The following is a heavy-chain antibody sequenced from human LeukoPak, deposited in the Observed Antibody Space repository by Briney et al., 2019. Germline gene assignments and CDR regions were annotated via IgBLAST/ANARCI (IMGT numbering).Heavy chain of an antibody. V-gene: IGHV3-33*01. CDR2: VWYDGSNE. J-gene: IGHJ4*02. D-gene: IGHD5-18*01. CDR3: ARGIGYSYIDY. Sequence: GRSLRLSCAASGFTFSTYVMHWVRQAPGKGLEWVAVVWYDGSNENYADSVKGRFSIFRDNSKNTLYLQMSSLRAEDTAVYYCARGIGYSYIDYWGQGTLVTVSS. CDR1: GFTFSTYV.